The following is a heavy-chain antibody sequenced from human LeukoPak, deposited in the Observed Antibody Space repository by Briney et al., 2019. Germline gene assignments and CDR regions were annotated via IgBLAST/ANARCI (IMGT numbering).Heavy chain of an antibody. J-gene: IGHJ5*02. CDR2: IYPSGDT. CDR3: ARDHWKYGSNWFDP. V-gene: IGHV4-4*07. CDR1: GGSISTSY. Sequence: SETLSLTCTVSGGSISTSYWSWIRQPAGKGLEWIGRIYPSGDTNYNPFLKSRVTMSVDTSKNQFSLILSSVAAADTALYYCARDHWKYGSNWFDPWGQGTLVTVSS. D-gene: IGHD1-7*01.